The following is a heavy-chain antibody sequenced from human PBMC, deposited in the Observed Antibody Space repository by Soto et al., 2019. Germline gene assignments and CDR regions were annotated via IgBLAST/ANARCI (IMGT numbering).Heavy chain of an antibody. CDR1: GFTISRNA. CDR3: AKDKPGTTSFDY. V-gene: IGHV3-23*01. CDR2: ISDRGDTT. D-gene: IGHD1-1*01. Sequence: GGSLRLSCAASGFTISRNAMYWVRQAPGKGLEWVSAISDRGDTTHYADSVKGRFTISRDTSKNTLYPQLNTLRADETAVYYCAKDKPGTTSFDYWGQGTLVTVSS. J-gene: IGHJ4*02.